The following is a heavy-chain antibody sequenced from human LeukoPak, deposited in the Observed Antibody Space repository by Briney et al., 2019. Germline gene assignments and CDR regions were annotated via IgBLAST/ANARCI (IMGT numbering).Heavy chain of an antibody. CDR1: GFTFSSYA. CDR3: AKDPNDISGYYYDY. Sequence: PGGSLRLSCAASGFTFSSYAMSWVRQVPGKGLEWVSFISGSGGSTYYADSVKGRFTISRDNSKNTLYLQMSSQRAEDTAVYYCAKDPNDISGYYYDYWGQGTLVTVS. V-gene: IGHV3-23*01. CDR2: ISGSGGST. D-gene: IGHD3-22*01. J-gene: IGHJ4*02.